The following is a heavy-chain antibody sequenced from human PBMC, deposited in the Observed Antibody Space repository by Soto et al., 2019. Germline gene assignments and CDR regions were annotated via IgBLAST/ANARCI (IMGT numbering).Heavy chain of an antibody. D-gene: IGHD6-13*01. Sequence: EVQLVESGGDLVQPGGSLRLSCAASGFIFSDYTMTWVRQAPGRGLEFVSHISSSGDAIFYAESVKGRFTVSRDNAKNSLYLQMNSLRDDDTAVYFCARDHGGSTWFVGVYYFFGMDVWGQGTAVPVSS. CDR3: ARDHGGSTWFVGVYYFFGMDV. J-gene: IGHJ6*02. CDR1: GFIFSDYT. V-gene: IGHV3-48*02. CDR2: ISSSGDAI.